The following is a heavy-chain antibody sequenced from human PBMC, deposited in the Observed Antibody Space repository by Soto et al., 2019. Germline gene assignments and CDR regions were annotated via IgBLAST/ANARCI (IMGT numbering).Heavy chain of an antibody. V-gene: IGHV4-31*03. CDR3: ARGIAMIVVVTPYDAFDI. J-gene: IGHJ3*02. CDR1: GGSISSGGYY. Sequence: QVQLQESGPGLVKPSQTLSLTCTISGGSISSGGYYWSWIRQHPGKGLEWIGYIYYSGSTYYNPSLKSRVTISVDTSKNQFSLKLRSVTAADTAVYYCARGIAMIVVVTPYDAFDIWGQGTMVTVSS. D-gene: IGHD3-22*01. CDR2: IYYSGST.